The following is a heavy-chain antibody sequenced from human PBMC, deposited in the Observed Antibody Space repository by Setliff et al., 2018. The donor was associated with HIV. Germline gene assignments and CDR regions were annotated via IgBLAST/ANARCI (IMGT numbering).Heavy chain of an antibody. CDR1: GGSISSTSYY. CDR3: ARGYYNFWSGYPPLDY. D-gene: IGHD3-3*01. Sequence: PSETLSLTCIVSGGSISSTSYYWSWIRRPPGKGLEWIGYIYYSGSTNYNPSLKSRVTISVDTSKNQFSLKLSSVTAADTAVYYCARGYYNFWSGYPPLDYWGQGTLVTVSS. V-gene: IGHV4-61*01. J-gene: IGHJ4*02. CDR2: IYYSGST.